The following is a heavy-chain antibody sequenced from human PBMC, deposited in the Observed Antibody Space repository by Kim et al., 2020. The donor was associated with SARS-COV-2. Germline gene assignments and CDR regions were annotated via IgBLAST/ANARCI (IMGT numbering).Heavy chain of an antibody. V-gene: IGHV4-59*01. CDR3: ARTRGASDFDY. J-gene: IGHJ4*02. D-gene: IGHD3-10*01. Sequence: STHYHPSLESRVTISVDTSKNQFSLKLNSVTAADTAIYYCARTRGASDFDYWGQGTLVTVSS. CDR2: ST.